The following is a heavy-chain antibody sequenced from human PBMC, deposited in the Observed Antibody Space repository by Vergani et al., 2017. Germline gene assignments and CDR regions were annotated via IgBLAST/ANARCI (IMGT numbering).Heavy chain of an antibody. D-gene: IGHD3-16*01. Sequence: QVHLVESGGGVVQPGRSLRLSCATSGFILSNYDMQWIRQGPGKGLDFVAFIQFDGRNQYYADSVKGRVTLSRDFSKNTLYLQMNSLRTDDTATYYCAKHFRGWGIDYWGQGTQVIVSS. CDR3: AKHFRGWGIDY. CDR1: GFILSNYD. CDR2: IQFDGRNQ. J-gene: IGHJ4*02. V-gene: IGHV3-30*02.